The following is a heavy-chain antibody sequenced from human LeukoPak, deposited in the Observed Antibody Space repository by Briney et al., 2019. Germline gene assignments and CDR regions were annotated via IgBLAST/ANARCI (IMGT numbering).Heavy chain of an antibody. CDR2: ISPSGST. D-gene: IGHD1-1*01. V-gene: IGHV4-61*02. CDR3: ARDAAEYNYNCKGGYYYSDF. J-gene: IGHJ4*02. CDR1: GGSITSGPYY. Sequence: SETLSLTCTVSGGSITSGPYYWSWIRQSAGQGLEWIGRISPSGSTNYNPSLKSRVFMSLQMSKNQFSLELSSVTAADTAVYYCARDAAEYNYNCKGGYYYSDFWGQGTLVTVSS.